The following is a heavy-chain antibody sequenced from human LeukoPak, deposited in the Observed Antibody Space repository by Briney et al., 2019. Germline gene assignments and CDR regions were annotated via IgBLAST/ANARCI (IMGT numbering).Heavy chain of an antibody. CDR3: ASKGGGSCSSSHCQGAFDF. V-gene: IGHV1-2*02. Sequence: ASVKVSCKPSGYTFTAYYMHLVRQAPGQGLEWMGWINPNSGDTKYAQNFQDRVTMTWDTSVRTAYMELSSLTSDDTAVYYCASKGGGSCSSSHCQGAFDFWGQGSMVTVSS. D-gene: IGHD2-2*01. CDR1: GYTFTAYY. CDR2: INPNSGDT. J-gene: IGHJ3*01.